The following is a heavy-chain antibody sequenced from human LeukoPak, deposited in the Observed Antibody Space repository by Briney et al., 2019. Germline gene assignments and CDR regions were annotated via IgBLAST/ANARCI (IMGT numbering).Heavy chain of an antibody. CDR2: ITNSGSPI. V-gene: IGHV3-48*04. CDR1: GFTFSTYS. CDR3: ARDEGGVWSSASDY. D-gene: IGHD2-8*02. Sequence: GGSLRLSCEGSGFTFSTYSMTWVRQAPGKGLEWVAYITNSGSPIFYADSVKGRITISRDNAKNTLYLQTNSLRAEDTAVYYCARDEGGVWSSASDYWGQGTLVTVSS. J-gene: IGHJ4*02.